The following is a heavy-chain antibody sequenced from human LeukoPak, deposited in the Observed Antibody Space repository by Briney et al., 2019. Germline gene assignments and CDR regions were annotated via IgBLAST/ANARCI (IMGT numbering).Heavy chain of an antibody. D-gene: IGHD3-10*01. J-gene: IGHJ6*02. CDR1: GGSISSSSYY. CDR2: VYYSGST. Sequence: KPSETLSLTCTVSGGSISSSSYYWGWIRQPPGKGLEWIGYVYYSGSTNYNPSLKSRVALSVDTSKNQFSLKLSSVTAADTAVYYCAKDSGRAWGLDVWGQGTTVTVSS. V-gene: IGHV4-61*01. CDR3: AKDSGRAWGLDV.